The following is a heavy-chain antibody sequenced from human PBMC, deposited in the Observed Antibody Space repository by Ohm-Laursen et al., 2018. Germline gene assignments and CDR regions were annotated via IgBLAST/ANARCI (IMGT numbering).Heavy chain of an antibody. CDR2: INHSGST. D-gene: IGHD3-16*01. Sequence: GTLSLTCAVYGGSFSGYYWSWIRQPPGKGLEWIGEINHSGSTNYNPSLKSRVTISVDTSKNQFSLKLSSVTAADTAVYYCARGRSRSRRWGHDAFDIWGQGTMVTVSS. V-gene: IGHV4-34*01. CDR3: ARGRSRSRRWGHDAFDI. J-gene: IGHJ3*02. CDR1: GGSFSGYY.